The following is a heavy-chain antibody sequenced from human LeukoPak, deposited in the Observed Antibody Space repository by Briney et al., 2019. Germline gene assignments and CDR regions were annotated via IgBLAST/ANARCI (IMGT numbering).Heavy chain of an antibody. CDR2: INPRGGST. Sequence: ASVKVSCKASGYTFTSYYMHWVRQAPGQGLGWMGIINPRGGSTSYAQKFQGRVTMTRDTSTSTVYMELSSLRSEDTAVYYCARDQSLVGGYYTEDAFDIWGQGTMVTVSS. CDR3: ARDQSLVGGYYTEDAFDI. V-gene: IGHV1-46*01. J-gene: IGHJ3*02. D-gene: IGHD3-3*01. CDR1: GYTFTSYY.